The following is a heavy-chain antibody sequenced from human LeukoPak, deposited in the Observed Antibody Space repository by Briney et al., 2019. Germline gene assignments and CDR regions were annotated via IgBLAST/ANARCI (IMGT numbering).Heavy chain of an antibody. CDR1: GGSISSSSYY. J-gene: IGHJ3*02. V-gene: IGHV4-39*07. Sequence: SETLSLTCTVSGGSISSSSYYWGWIRQPPGKGLEWIGSIYYSGSTYYNPSLKSRVTISVDTSKNQFSLKLSSVTAADTAVYYCAREFPSDDAFDIWGQGTMVTVSS. D-gene: IGHD2-2*01. CDR3: AREFPSDDAFDI. CDR2: IYYSGST.